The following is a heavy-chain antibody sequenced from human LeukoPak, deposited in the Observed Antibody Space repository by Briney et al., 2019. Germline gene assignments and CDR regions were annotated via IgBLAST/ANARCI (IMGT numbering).Heavy chain of an antibody. CDR1: GFNVSSNY. CDR3: ARVDSRTAQFDY. D-gene: IGHD6-13*01. V-gene: IGHV3-66*01. Sequence: GGSLRLSCAVSGFNVSSNYLNWVRQAPGKGPEWVSVIYGGGSTYYADSVKGRFTISRDNSKNTLYLQMNSLRAEDTAVYHCARVDSRTAQFDYWGQGTLVTVSS. J-gene: IGHJ4*02. CDR2: IYGGGST.